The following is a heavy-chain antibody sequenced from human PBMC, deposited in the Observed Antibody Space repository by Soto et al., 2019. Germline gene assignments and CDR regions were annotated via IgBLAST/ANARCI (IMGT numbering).Heavy chain of an antibody. CDR3: ARESGGATATLDYYYFYMDV. CDR2: INPNGGFT. D-gene: IGHD5-12*01. CDR1: GETNNEYY. V-gene: IGHV1-2*04. Sequence: ASVTVSCKTSGETNNEYYIHWVRQAPGQGLEWMGWINPNGGFTNYAQKFQGWVTMTRDTSIRTVYMELSSLRSDDTAVYYCARESGGATATLDYYYFYMDVWGKGTTVTVSS. J-gene: IGHJ6*03.